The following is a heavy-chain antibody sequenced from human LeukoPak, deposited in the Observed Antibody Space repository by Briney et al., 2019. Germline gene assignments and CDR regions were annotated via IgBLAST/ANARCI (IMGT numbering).Heavy chain of an antibody. Sequence: SVKVSCKASGGTFSSYAISWVRQAPGQGLEWMGRIIPILGIANYAQKFQGRVTITADKSTSTAYMELSSLRSEDTAVYYCARMPSEMTTMTTSGPWLDYWGQGTLVTVSS. CDR1: GGTFSSYA. D-gene: IGHD4-17*01. V-gene: IGHV1-69*04. J-gene: IGHJ4*02. CDR3: ARMPSEMTTMTTSGPWLDY. CDR2: IIPILGIA.